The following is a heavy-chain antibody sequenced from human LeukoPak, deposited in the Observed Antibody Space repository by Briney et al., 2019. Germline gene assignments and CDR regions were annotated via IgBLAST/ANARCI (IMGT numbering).Heavy chain of an antibody. CDR1: GGSFSGFY. D-gene: IGHD2-2*01. V-gene: IGHV4-34*01. CDR3: SRRADIVVVPAAIWFGP. CDR2: INHSGST. J-gene: IGHJ5*02. Sequence: SETLSLTCAVYGGSFSGFYWSWIRHPPGKGLEWIGEINHSGSTNYNPSLKSRVPISVDTSENQFSLKLSSVTAADTAVYYCSRRADIVVVPAAIWFGPWGHGTLVTVSS.